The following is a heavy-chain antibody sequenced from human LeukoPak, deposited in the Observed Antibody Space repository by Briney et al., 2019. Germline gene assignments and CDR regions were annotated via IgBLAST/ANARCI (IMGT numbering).Heavy chain of an antibody. CDR3: ARGRIVGATNNWFDP. Sequence: SETLSLTCTVSGGFISSYYWSWIRQPAGKGLEWIGRIYTSGSTNYNPSLKSRVTMSVDTSKNQFSLKLSSVTAADTAVYYCARGRIVGATNNWFDPWGQGTLVTVSS. D-gene: IGHD1-26*01. V-gene: IGHV4-4*07. CDR1: GGFISSYY. J-gene: IGHJ5*02. CDR2: IYTSGST.